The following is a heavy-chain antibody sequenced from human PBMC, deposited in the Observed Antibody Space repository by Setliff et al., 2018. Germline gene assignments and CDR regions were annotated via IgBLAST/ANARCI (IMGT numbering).Heavy chain of an antibody. CDR2: ISGTGGNT. V-gene: IGHV3-23*01. Sequence: PGGSLRFSCTASGLSYSNYWVTWVRQAPGKRLEWVSTISGTGGNTYYADSVQGRFVISRDNSMNTLYLQMNRLRAEDTAVFYCVKGSDPYYFYYMDVCGKGTTVTVSS. CDR1: GLSYSNYW. J-gene: IGHJ6*03. CDR3: VKGSDPYYFYYMDV. D-gene: IGHD2-21*02.